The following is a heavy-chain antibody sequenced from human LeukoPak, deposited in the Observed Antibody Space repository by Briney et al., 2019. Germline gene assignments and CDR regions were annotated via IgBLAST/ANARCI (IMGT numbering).Heavy chain of an antibody. D-gene: IGHD6-19*01. CDR3: ARGSGYSSGWPFDY. Sequence: SETLSLTCAVYGGSFSGYYWSWIRQPPGKGLEWIGEINHSGSTNYNPSLKSRVTISVDTSKNQFSLKLSSVTAADTAVYYCARGSGYSSGWPFDYWGQGTLVTVPS. J-gene: IGHJ4*02. V-gene: IGHV4-34*01. CDR2: INHSGST. CDR1: GGSFSGYY.